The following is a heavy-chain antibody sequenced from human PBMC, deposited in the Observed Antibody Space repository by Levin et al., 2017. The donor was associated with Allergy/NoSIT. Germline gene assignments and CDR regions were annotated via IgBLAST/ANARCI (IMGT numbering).Heavy chain of an antibody. CDR3: ANAKNRWLHPSLLFGY. Sequence: GGSLRLSCAASGFTFSSYAMSWVRQAPGKGLEWVSAISGSGGSTYYADSVKGRFTISRDNSKNTLYLQMNSLRAEDTAVYYCANAKNRWLHPSLLFGYWGQGTLVTVSS. V-gene: IGHV3-23*01. CDR2: ISGSGGST. J-gene: IGHJ4*02. D-gene: IGHD5-24*01. CDR1: GFTFSSYA.